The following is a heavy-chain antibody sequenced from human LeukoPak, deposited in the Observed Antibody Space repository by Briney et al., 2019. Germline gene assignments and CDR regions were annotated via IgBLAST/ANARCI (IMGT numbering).Heavy chain of an antibody. J-gene: IGHJ4*02. CDR1: GYTFTSYG. Sequence: ASVKVSCKASGYTFTSYGISWVRQAPGQGLEWMGWISAYNGNTNYAQKLQGRVTMTTDTSTSTAYMELRSLRSDDTAVYYCARESYYYDSSHFDYWGQGTLVTVSS. CDR2: ISAYNGNT. V-gene: IGHV1-18*01. CDR3: ARESYYYDSSHFDY. D-gene: IGHD3-22*01.